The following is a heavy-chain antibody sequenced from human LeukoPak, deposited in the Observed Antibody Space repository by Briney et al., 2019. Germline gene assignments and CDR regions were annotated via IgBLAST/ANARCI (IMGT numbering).Heavy chain of an antibody. CDR1: GGSISSYY. Sequence: PSETLSLTCTVSGGSISSYYWSWIRQPPGMGLDWIGYIYTSGSTNYNPSLESRVTISVDTSKNQFSLKLSSVTAADTAVYYCARRSRNYGAYYYYMDVWGKGTTVTVSS. D-gene: IGHD4-11*01. J-gene: IGHJ6*03. V-gene: IGHV4-4*09. CDR2: IYTSGST. CDR3: ARRSRNYGAYYYYMDV.